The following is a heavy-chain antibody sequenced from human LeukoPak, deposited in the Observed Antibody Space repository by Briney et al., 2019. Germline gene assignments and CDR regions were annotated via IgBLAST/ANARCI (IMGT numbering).Heavy chain of an antibody. CDR1: GGSISSGGYS. V-gene: IGHV4-30-2*01. CDR3: ARVDEGGYYYYGMDV. Sequence: SQTLSLTCAVSGGSISSGGYSWSWIRQPPGKGLEWIGYIYHSGSTYYNPSLKSRVTISVDRSKNQFSLKLSSVTAADTAVYYCARVDEGGYYYYGMDVWGQGTTVTVSS. J-gene: IGHJ6*02. CDR2: IYHSGST. D-gene: IGHD3-16*01.